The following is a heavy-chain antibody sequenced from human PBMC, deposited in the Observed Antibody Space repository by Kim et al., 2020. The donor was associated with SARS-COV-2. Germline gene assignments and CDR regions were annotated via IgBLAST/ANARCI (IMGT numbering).Heavy chain of an antibody. Sequence: SLKSRVTISVDTSKNPFSLKLSSVTTANTAVYYCARGHTIFGVVTDVMDVWGQGTTVTVSS. V-gene: IGHV4-31*02. D-gene: IGHD3-3*01. CDR3: ARGHTIFGVVTDVMDV. J-gene: IGHJ6*02.